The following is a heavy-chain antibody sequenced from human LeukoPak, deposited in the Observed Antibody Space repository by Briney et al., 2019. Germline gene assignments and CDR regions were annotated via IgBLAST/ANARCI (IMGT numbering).Heavy chain of an antibody. J-gene: IGHJ4*02. CDR3: ARKAYGDYAQNDY. V-gene: IGHV1-18*01. CDR1: GYTFTDYG. Sequence: ASVKVSCTASGYTFTDYGINWVRQAPGQGLEWMGWISGYNGDTKYAQRLQGRVTMTTDTSTSTAYMDLRSLRSDDTAVYYCARKAYGDYAQNDYWGQGTLVTVSS. D-gene: IGHD4-17*01. CDR2: ISGYNGDT.